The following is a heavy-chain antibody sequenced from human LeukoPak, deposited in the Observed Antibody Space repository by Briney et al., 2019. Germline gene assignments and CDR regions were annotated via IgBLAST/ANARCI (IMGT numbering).Heavy chain of an antibody. J-gene: IGHJ6*02. D-gene: IGHD2-2*01. V-gene: IGHV3-48*03. CDR1: GFTFSSYE. CDR2: IGSSGSTI. CDR3: ARRYCSSTSCSDDGMDV. Sequence: GGSLRLSCAASGFTFSSYEMNWVRQAPGKGLEWVSYIGSSGSTIYYADSVKGRFTISRDNAKNSLYLQMNSLRAEDTAVYYCARRYCSSTSCSDDGMDVWGQGTTVTVSS.